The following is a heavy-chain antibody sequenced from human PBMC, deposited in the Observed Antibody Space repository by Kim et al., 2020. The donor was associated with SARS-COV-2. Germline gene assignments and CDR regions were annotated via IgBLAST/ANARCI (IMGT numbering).Heavy chain of an antibody. V-gene: IGHV3-7*01. J-gene: IGHJ1*01. Sequence: GGSLRLSCVASGFTFSRYWMSWVRQAPGKGLEWVANIKEDGSAKSYVDSVKGRLTISRDNAKNSLYLQMNSLRAEDTAIYYCVRGPFYDSGTYGYFQYWGQGTLATVSS. CDR3: VRGPFYDSGTYGYFQY. CDR2: IKEDGSAK. CDR1: GFTFSRYW. D-gene: IGHD3-22*01.